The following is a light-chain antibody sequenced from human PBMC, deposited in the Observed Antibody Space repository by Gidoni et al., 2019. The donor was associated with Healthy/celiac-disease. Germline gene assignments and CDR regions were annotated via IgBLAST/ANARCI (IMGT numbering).Light chain of an antibody. CDR3: QQSYRIPYI. V-gene: IGKV1-39*01. J-gene: IGKJ2*01. CDR1: QSISNY. CDR2: AAS. Sequence: DIKMTQSPSSLSASVGDRVTIACRASQSISNYLNWYQRKPGRAPKLLIFAASSLESGVPSRFSGSGSGTDFTLTITSLQPEDFATYYCQQSYRIPYIFGQGTKLEIK.